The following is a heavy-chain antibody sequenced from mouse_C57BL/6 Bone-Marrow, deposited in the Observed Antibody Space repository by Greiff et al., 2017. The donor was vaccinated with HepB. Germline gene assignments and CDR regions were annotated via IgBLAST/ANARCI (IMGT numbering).Heavy chain of an antibody. D-gene: IGHD1-1*01. CDR3: ARDPYGSSYAFDY. CDR2: INPNNGGT. CDR1: GYTFTDYY. J-gene: IGHJ2*01. V-gene: IGHV1-26*01. Sequence: VQLQQSGPELVKPGASVKISCKASGYTFTDYYMNWVKQSHGKSLEWIGDINPNNGGTSYNQKFKGKATLTVDKSSSTAYMELRSLTSEDSAVYYCARDPYGSSYAFDYWGQGTTLTVSS.